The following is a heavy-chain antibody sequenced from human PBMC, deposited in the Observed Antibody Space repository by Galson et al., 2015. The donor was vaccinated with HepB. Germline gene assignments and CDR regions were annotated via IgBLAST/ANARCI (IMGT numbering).Heavy chain of an antibody. CDR3: ARDVGPFDL. V-gene: IGHV3-30-3*01. J-gene: IGHJ2*01. CDR1: GFTLSSYA. CDR2: ISYDGSNK. Sequence: SLRLSCAASGFTLSSYAMHWVRQAPGKGLEWVAVISYDGSNKYYADSVKGRFTISRDNSKNTLYLQMNSLRAEDTAVYYCARDVGPFDLWGRGTLVTVSS.